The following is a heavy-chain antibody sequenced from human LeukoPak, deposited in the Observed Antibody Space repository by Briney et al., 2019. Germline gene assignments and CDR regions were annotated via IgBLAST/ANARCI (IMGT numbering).Heavy chain of an antibody. D-gene: IGHD3-9*01. CDR1: GFSLSTSGMC. J-gene: IGHJ4*02. Sequence: SGPALVKPTQTLTLTCTFSGFSLSTSGMCVSRIRQPPGKALEWLARIDWDDDKYYSTSLKTRLTISKDTSKNQVVLTMTNMDPVDTATYYCARSPYYDILTGYYDPQYYFDYWGQGTLVTVSS. V-gene: IGHV2-70*11. CDR3: ARSPYYDILTGYYDPQYYFDY. CDR2: IDWDDDK.